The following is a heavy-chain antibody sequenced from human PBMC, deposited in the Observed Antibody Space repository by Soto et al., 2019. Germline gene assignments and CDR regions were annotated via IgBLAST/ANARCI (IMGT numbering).Heavy chain of an antibody. J-gene: IGHJ4*02. D-gene: IGHD5-12*01. CDR3: ERRGRNPEGYSGYDLDY. Sequence: GDSLKISCKGSGYSFTSYWIGWVRQMPGKGLEWMGIIYPGDSDTRYSPSFQGQVTISADKSISTAYLQWSSLKASDTAMYYCERRGRNPEGYSGYDLDYRGQGNLVNVSS. CDR2: IYPGDSDT. V-gene: IGHV5-51*01. CDR1: GYSFTSYW.